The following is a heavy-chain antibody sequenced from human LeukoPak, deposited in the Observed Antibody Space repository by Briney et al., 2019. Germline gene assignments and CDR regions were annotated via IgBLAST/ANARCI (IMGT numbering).Heavy chain of an antibody. CDR3: ASGIAAAGTGFYFDY. Sequence: PSETLSLTCAVYGGSFSGYYWSWIRQPPGKGLEWIGEINTSGSTNYNPSLKSRVTISVDTSKNQFSLKLSSVTAAGTAVYYCASGIAAAGTGFYFDYWGQGTLVTVSS. J-gene: IGHJ4*02. D-gene: IGHD6-13*01. CDR1: GGSFSGYY. CDR2: INTSGST. V-gene: IGHV4-34*01.